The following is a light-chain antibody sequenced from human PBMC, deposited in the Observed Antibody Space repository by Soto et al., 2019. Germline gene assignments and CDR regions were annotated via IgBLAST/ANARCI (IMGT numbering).Light chain of an antibody. CDR2: DVN. V-gene: IGLV2-14*01. CDR1: SSDVGGYNY. Sequence: QSVLTQPASVSGSPGQSITISCSGTSSDVGGYNYVSWYQQHPGKAPKVMIYDVNNRPSGVSNRFSGSKSGNTASLTISGLQAEDEADYYCNSYTSSSTLVFGGGTKVTV. CDR3: NSYTSSSTLV. J-gene: IGLJ2*01.